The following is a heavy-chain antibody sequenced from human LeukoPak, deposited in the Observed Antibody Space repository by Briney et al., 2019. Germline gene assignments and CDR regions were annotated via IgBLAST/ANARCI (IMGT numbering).Heavy chain of an antibody. D-gene: IGHD6-19*01. CDR3: ARIAVAGTDY. J-gene: IGHJ4*02. CDR1: GYTFTSYS. Sequence: ASVKVSCKTSGYTFTSYSISWVRQAPGQGLEWMGSISPYNGNTNYAQKLQGRVTMTTDTSTSTAYMDLRSLRSEDTAVYYCARIAVAGTDYWGQGTLVTVSS. CDR2: ISPYNGNT. V-gene: IGHV1-18*01.